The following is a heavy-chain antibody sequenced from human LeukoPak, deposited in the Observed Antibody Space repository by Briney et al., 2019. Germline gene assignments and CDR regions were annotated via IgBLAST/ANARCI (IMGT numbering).Heavy chain of an antibody. CDR2: IYYSGST. CDR1: GGSISSSSYY. Sequence: PSETLSLTCTVSGGSISSSSYYWGWIRQPPGKGLEWIGSIYYSGSTYYNPSLKSRVTISVDTSKNQFSLKLSSVTAADTAVYYCARRLQSITMVRGVRGAFDIWGQGTMVTVSS. CDR3: ARRLQSITMVRGVRGAFDI. D-gene: IGHD3-10*01. V-gene: IGHV4-39*01. J-gene: IGHJ3*02.